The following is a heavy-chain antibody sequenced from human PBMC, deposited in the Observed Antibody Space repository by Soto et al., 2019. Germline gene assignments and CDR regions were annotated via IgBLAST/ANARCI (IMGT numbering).Heavy chain of an antibody. Sequence: PGGPLRLSCAASGFTSSSYAMNWVRPAPGKGLEWVSVISSSGDSTYYADSVKGRFTISRDNSKNTLYVQMNSLRTEDTAVYYCAKAISGYNDPLDHWGQGTRVTVSS. D-gene: IGHD1-20*01. J-gene: IGHJ4*02. V-gene: IGHV3-23*01. CDR1: GFTSSSYA. CDR2: ISSSGDST. CDR3: AKAISGYNDPLDH.